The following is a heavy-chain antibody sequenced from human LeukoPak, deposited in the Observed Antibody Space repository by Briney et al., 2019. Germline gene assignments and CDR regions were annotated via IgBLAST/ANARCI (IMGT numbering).Heavy chain of an antibody. D-gene: IGHD6-19*01. CDR1: GYAFTSYD. Sequence: ASVKVSCKASGYAFTSYDINWVRQATGQGLEWMGWMNPNSGNTGYAQKFQGRVTMTWDTSISTAYMELSGLRSEDTAVYYCATEERGIAVAEGAFDIWGQGTMVTVSS. CDR3: ATEERGIAVAEGAFDI. CDR2: MNPNSGNT. V-gene: IGHV1-8*01. J-gene: IGHJ3*02.